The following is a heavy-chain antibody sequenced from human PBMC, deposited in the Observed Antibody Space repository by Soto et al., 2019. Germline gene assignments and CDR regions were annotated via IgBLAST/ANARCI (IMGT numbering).Heavy chain of an antibody. CDR3: ARSDSSGKTRFYFDH. J-gene: IGHJ4*02. V-gene: IGHV4-31*03. D-gene: IGHD3-22*01. CDR2: IYSTEST. CDR1: GGSISSGSYY. Sequence: SETLSLTCTVSGGSISSGSYYWSWIRQHPGKGLEWIGYIYSTESTNYNPSLKSRLTISVDMSASQFSLKLSSVTVADTAVYYCARSDSSGKTRFYFDHWGQGTLVTVSS.